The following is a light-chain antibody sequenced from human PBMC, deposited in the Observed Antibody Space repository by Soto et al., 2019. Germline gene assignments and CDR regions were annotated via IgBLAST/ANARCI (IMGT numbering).Light chain of an antibody. CDR1: SSNIGNNA. CDR2: YDN. Sequence: QSVVTQPPSVSEAPRQRVTISCSGSSSNIGNNAVNLYQQLPGKAPKLLMFYDNLLPSGVSDRFSGSKSGTSASLAISGLQSEDEADYYCAAWDDSLNGYVFGTGTKV. CDR3: AAWDDSLNGYV. V-gene: IGLV1-36*01. J-gene: IGLJ1*01.